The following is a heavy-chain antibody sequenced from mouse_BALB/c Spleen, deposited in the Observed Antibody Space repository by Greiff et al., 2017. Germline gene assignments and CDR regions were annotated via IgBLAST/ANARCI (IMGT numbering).Heavy chain of an antibody. J-gene: IGHJ4*01. Sequence: QVQLQQSGPGLVAPSQSLSITCTVSGFSLTSYGVHWVRQPPGKGLEWLGVIWAGGSTNYNSALMSRLSISKDNSKSQVFLKMNSLQTDDTAMYYCARDRANSLLDAMDYWGQGTSVTVSS. CDR3: ARDRANSLLDAMDY. V-gene: IGHV2-9*02. D-gene: IGHD1-2*01. CDR1: GFSLTSYG. CDR2: IWAGGST.